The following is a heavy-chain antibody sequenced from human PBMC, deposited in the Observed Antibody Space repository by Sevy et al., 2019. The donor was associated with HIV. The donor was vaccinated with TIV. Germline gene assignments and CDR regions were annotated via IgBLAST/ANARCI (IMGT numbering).Heavy chain of an antibody. D-gene: IGHD6-13*01. CDR3: AKGVAEGDYYYYGMDV. CDR1: GFTFSSYA. V-gene: IGHV3-23*01. CDR2: ISGSGGST. Sequence: GGSLRLSCAASGFTFSSYAMSWVRQAPGKGLEWVSAISGSGGSTYYAHSVKGRFTISRDNSKNTLYLQMNSLRAEDTAVYYCAKGVAEGDYYYYGMDVWGQGTTVTVSS. J-gene: IGHJ6*02.